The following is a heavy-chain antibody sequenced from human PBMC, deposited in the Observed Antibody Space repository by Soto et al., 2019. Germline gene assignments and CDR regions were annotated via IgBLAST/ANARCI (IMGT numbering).Heavy chain of an antibody. V-gene: IGHV3-66*01. Sequence: EVQLVESGGGLVQPGGSLRLSCAASGFIVSSSYMSWVRQAPGKGLEWVSIIYNDGSTYYAASVKGRFTISRDNSKNTLYLQILSLRAEDTAVYYCARDSYTRHWGQGTLVTVSS. J-gene: IGHJ4*02. D-gene: IGHD4-4*01. CDR1: GFIVSSSY. CDR3: ARDSYTRH. CDR2: IYNDGST.